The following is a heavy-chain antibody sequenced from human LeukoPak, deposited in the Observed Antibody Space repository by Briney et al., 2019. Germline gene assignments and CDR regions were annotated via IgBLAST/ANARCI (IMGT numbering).Heavy chain of an antibody. Sequence: SVKVSCKASGGTFSSYAISWVRQAPGQGLEWMGGIIPIFGTANYAQKFQGRVTITADESTSTAYMELSSLRSEDTAVYYCARVHYDYVWGSYRPTHYYFDYWGQGTLVTVSS. V-gene: IGHV1-69*01. D-gene: IGHD3-16*02. CDR3: ARVHYDYVWGSYRPTHYYFDY. J-gene: IGHJ4*02. CDR1: GGTFSSYA. CDR2: IIPIFGTA.